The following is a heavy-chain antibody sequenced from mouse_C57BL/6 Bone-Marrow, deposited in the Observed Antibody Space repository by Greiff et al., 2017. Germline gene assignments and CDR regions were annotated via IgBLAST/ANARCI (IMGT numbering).Heavy chain of an antibody. CDR1: GYTFTDYY. J-gene: IGHJ4*01. CDR2: INPNNGGT. Sequence: EVKLVESGPELVKPGASVKISCKASGYTFTDYYMNWVKQSHGKSLEWIGDINPNNGGTSYNQKFKGKATLTVDKSSSTAYMELRSLTSEDSAVYYCARREPYAMDYWGKGTSVTVSS. V-gene: IGHV1-26*01. CDR3: ARREPYAMDY.